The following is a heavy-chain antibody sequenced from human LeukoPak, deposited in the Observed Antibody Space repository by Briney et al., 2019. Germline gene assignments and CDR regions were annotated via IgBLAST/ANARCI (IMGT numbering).Heavy chain of an antibody. CDR1: GDSISSTNYY. Sequence: SETLSLTCTVSGDSISSTNYYWGWIRQPPGKGLEWIGNFYSGGSTYYNPSLKSRVAISEDTSGKQFSLRLGSVTAADTAVYFCARVGSGLNLYYFDYWGQGILVTVSS. J-gene: IGHJ4*02. CDR2: FYSGGST. V-gene: IGHV4-39*07. CDR3: ARVGSGLNLYYFDY. D-gene: IGHD3-3*01.